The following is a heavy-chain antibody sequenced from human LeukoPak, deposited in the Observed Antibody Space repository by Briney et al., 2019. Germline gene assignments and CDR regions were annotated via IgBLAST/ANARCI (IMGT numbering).Heavy chain of an antibody. CDR3: ARETWFGLDY. Sequence: ASVKVSCKASGYIFTRYGISWVRQAPGQGLEWMGVNSAYGANTNYAEKFQGRVTMTTDTSTTTAHMELRSLMSDDTAVYFCARETWFGLDYWGQGALVTVSS. D-gene: IGHD3-10*01. V-gene: IGHV1-18*01. CDR2: NSAYGANT. CDR1: GYIFTRYG. J-gene: IGHJ4*02.